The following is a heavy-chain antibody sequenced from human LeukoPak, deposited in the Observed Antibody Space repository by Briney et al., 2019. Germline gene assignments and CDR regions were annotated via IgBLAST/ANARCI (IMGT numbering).Heavy chain of an antibody. CDR2: ITYNGAAT. J-gene: IGHJ4*02. Sequence: AGGSLRLSCAASGFSFGGYAMTWVRQAPGKGLEWVSSITYNGAATYYLDSVKARFTISRDNSRSTLYLQMDSLTAEDTAPYYCAKDSLYFDGSTHIYYFDSWGQGTLVAVSS. D-gene: IGHD3-9*01. CDR1: GFSFGGYA. V-gene: IGHV3-23*01. CDR3: AKDSLYFDGSTHIYYFDS.